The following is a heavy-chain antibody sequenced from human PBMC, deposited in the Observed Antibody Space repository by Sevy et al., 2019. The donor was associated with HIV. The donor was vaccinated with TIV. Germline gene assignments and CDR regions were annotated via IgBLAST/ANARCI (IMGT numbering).Heavy chain of an antibody. J-gene: IGHJ3*02. CDR2: IWYDGSNK. V-gene: IGHV3-33*08. Sequence: GGSLRLSCAASGFTFSSYGMHWVRQAPGKGLEWVAVIWYDGSNKYYADSVKGRFTISRDNSKNTLYLQMNSLRAEDTAVYYCASLSDIVVVPAATLDAFDIWGQGTMVTVSS. CDR3: ASLSDIVVVPAATLDAFDI. CDR1: GFTFSSYG. D-gene: IGHD2-2*01.